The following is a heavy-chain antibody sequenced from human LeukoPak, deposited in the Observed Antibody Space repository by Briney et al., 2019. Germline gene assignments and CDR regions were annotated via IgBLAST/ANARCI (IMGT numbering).Heavy chain of an antibody. CDR2: ITSDGSGT. CDR1: GLTFSNYW. V-gene: IGHV3-74*01. J-gene: IGHJ5*02. Sequence: PGGSLRLSCAASGLTFSNYWMHWVRQAPGQGLVWVSRITSDGSGTNYADSVKGRFTISRDNAKSTLYLQMNSLRAEDTAVYYCARGSRGIYCSGGSCYSGSWFDPWGQGTLVTVSS. D-gene: IGHD2-15*01. CDR3: ARGSRGIYCSGGSCYSGSWFDP.